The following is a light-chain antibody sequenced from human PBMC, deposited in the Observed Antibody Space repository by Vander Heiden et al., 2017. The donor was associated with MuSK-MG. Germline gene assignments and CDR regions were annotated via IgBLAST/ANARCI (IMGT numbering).Light chain of an antibody. CDR2: GAS. CDR3: QQYGSSPPWT. CDR1: QSISSDY. V-gene: IGKV3-20*01. Sequence: EIVLTQPPGTLSLFPGETAHLSCRASQSISSDYLAWYQQKTGQAPRLVIYGASSRATGIPDRFSGSGSGSDFTLTISGLEPEDFAVYYCQQYGSSPPWTFGQGTKVEIK. J-gene: IGKJ1*01.